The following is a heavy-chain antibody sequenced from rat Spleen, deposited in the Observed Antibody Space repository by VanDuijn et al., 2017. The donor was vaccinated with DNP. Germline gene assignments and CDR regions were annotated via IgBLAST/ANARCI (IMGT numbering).Heavy chain of an antibody. D-gene: IGHD1-7*01. J-gene: IGHJ2*01. CDR3: AFPYYGYYVDY. CDR2: MWYDGDT. Sequence: QVQLKESGPDLVQPSQTLSLTCTVSGFSLTSNSVSWIRQPSGKGPEWMGRMWYDGDTTYNSALKSRLSISRDNSKTQVFLKKNSVQPEDTAMYVCAFPYYGYYVDYWGQGVMVPVSS. CDR1: GFSLTSNS. V-gene: IGHV2S18*01.